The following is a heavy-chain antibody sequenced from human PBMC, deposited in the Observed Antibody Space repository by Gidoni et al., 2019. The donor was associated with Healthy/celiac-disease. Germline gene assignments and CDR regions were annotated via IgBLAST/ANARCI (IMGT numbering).Heavy chain of an antibody. Sequence: LQLQESGPVLVKPSETLSLTCTVSGGSISSSSYYWGWIRQPPGKGLEWIGSIYYSGSTYYNPSLKSRVTISVDTSKNQFSLKLSSVTAADTAVYYCARWISTTVTTHFDYWGQGTLVTVSS. CDR1: GGSISSSSYY. V-gene: IGHV4-39*01. CDR2: IYYSGST. J-gene: IGHJ4*02. D-gene: IGHD4-4*01. CDR3: ARWISTTVTTHFDY.